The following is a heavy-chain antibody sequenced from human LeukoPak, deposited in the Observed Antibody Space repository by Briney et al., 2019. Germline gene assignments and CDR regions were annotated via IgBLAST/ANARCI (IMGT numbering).Heavy chain of an antibody. J-gene: IGHJ6*03. CDR1: GYTFGSDD. V-gene: IGHV1-8*03. CDR3: ARTAGTSYYYYYYMDV. CDR2: INPNNGNL. Sequence: ASVKVSCKASGYTFGSDDINWVRQATGQGLEWMGWINPNNGNLGYAQKFQGRVTITRNTSISTAYMELSSLRSEDTAVYYCARTAGTSYYYYYYMDVWGKGTTVTVSS. D-gene: IGHD3/OR15-3a*01.